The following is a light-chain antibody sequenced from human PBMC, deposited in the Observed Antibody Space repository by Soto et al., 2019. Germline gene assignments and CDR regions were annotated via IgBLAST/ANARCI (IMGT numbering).Light chain of an antibody. CDR1: SSDVGGYNY. CDR3: SSYTSSSTVV. Sequence: QSALTQPASVSGSPGQSITISCTGTSSDVGGYNYVSWYQQHPGKAPKLMIYDVSNRPSGVSNRFSGSKSGNTASLTISGLQAEDAADYYCSSYTSSSTVVFGGGPMLTVL. CDR2: DVS. V-gene: IGLV2-14*01. J-gene: IGLJ2*01.